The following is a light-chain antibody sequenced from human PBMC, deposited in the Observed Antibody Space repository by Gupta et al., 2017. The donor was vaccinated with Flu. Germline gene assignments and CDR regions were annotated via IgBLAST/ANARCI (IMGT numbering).Light chain of an antibody. CDR2: DAS. J-gene: IGKJ4*01. Sequence: EIVMTQSPVTLSLSPGERATVSCRASQTVYSNLAWYQQTPGQAPRLLIYDASTRATGIPARFSGSGSGTEFILSISSLQSEDSAVYYCQQDNAWPLSFGGGTTVEI. CDR1: QTVYSN. CDR3: QQDNAWPLS. V-gene: IGKV3-15*01.